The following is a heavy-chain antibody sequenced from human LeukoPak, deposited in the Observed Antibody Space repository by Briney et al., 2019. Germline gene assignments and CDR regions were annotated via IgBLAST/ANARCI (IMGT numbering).Heavy chain of an antibody. J-gene: IGHJ6*03. CDR3: ARDSGYGSGSYYRYIYYYYYMDV. CDR2: INPNSGGT. CDR1: GYTFTGYY. V-gene: IGHV1-2*02. Sequence: ASVKVSCKASGYTFTGYYMHWVRQAPGQGLEWMGWINPNSGGTNYAQKFQGRVTMTRDTSISTAYMELSRLRSDDTAVYYCARDSGYGSGSYYRYIYYYYYMDVCGKGTTVTISS. D-gene: IGHD3-10*01.